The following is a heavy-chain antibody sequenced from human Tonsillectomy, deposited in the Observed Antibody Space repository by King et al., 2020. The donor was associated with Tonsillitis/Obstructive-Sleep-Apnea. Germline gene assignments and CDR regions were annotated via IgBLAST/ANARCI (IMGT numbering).Heavy chain of an antibody. Sequence: QFTLKESGPTLVKPTQTLTLTCTFSGFSLSTSGVGVGWIRQPPGKALEWLALIYWDDDKRYSPSLKSRLTITKDTSKNQVVLTMTNMDPVDTATYYCAHRVMTGRSITMMRGAFDIWGQGTMVTVSS. J-gene: IGHJ3*02. CDR2: IYWDDDK. V-gene: IGHV2-5*02. D-gene: IGHD3-22*01. CDR3: AHRVMTGRSITMMRGAFDI. CDR1: GFSLSTSGVG.